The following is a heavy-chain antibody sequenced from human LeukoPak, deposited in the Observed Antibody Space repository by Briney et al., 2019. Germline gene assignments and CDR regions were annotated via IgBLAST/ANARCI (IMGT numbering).Heavy chain of an antibody. CDR3: ARQKFAGGYWGTRSQSFDY. Sequence: PGGSLRLSCAASGFTFSSYWMSWVRQAPGKGLEWVANIKQDGSEKYYVDSVKGRFTISRDNAKNSLYLQMNSLRAEDTAVYYCARQKFAGGYWGTRSQSFDYWGQGTLVTVSS. V-gene: IGHV3-7*01. J-gene: IGHJ4*02. D-gene: IGHD1/OR15-1a*01. CDR2: IKQDGSEK. CDR1: GFTFSSYW.